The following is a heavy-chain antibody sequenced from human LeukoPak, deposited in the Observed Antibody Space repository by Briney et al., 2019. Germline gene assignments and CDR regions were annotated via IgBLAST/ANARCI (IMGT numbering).Heavy chain of an antibody. CDR1: GYTLTELS. V-gene: IGHV1-24*01. CDR3: ATADNWNPTGGYGMDV. CDR2: FDPEDGET. D-gene: IGHD1-1*01. Sequence: ASVKVSCKVFGYTLTELSMHGVRQAPGKGGEWRGGFDPEDGETIYAQKCQGRVTMNEHTSTETAYMELSSLRAEETAVYYCATADNWNPTGGYGMDVWGKSTTVTLPS. J-gene: IGHJ6*04.